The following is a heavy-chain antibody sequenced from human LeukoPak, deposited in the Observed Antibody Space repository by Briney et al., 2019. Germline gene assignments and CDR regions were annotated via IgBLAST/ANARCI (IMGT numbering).Heavy chain of an antibody. CDR1: GFTLSSYG. CDR3: AKNGEPHYYMDV. CDR2: IWYDEIIK. Sequence: PGRSLRLSCAASGFTLSSYGMHWVRQAPDKGLEWVAVIWYDEIIKYYMDSVKGRFTSSRDSSKKTVYLQMNSLRAEDTAVYYCAKNGEPHYYMDVLGKGTTVTVSS. J-gene: IGHJ6*03. V-gene: IGHV3-33*06. D-gene: IGHD1-14*01.